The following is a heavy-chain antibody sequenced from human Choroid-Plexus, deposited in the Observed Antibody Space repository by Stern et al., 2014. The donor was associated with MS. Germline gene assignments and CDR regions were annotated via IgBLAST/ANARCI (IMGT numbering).Heavy chain of an antibody. D-gene: IGHD3-3*01. Sequence: QLVQSGAEVKKPGASVKVSCKTSGYIFTGYYIHWVRQAPGQGLEWMAWVNPNTGGTKYAQKFQGRVTMSRDTSISTAYVELSSLTSDDTAVYYCARDQRGITIFGVVTDYYYLGMDVWGQGTTVTVSS. J-gene: IGHJ6*02. CDR3: ARDQRGITIFGVVTDYYYLGMDV. CDR1: GYIFTGYY. CDR2: VNPNTGGT. V-gene: IGHV1-2*02.